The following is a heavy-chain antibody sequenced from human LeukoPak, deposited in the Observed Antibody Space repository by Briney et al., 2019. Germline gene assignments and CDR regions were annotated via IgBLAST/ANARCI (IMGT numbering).Heavy chain of an antibody. Sequence: GVSLRLSCAASGFTFSSYWMHWVRQTPEKGLVWVSHVSPDGRTTTYADSVKGRFTIFRDNAKSTLYLQMNGLRAEDTAVYYCARDQLLGGQGTLVTVSS. CDR1: GFTFSSYW. V-gene: IGHV3-74*01. CDR2: VSPDGRTT. D-gene: IGHD1-1*01. CDR3: ARDQLL. J-gene: IGHJ4*02.